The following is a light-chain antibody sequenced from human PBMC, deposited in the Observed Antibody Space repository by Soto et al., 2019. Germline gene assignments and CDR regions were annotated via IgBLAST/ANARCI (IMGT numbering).Light chain of an antibody. CDR2: GSS. V-gene: IGKV3-20*01. CDR1: QSLNSFY. CDR3: QQYDISPRT. Sequence: EIVLTQSPGTLSLSPEERATLPCRASQSLNSFYLAWYQQKPGQAPRLLIYGSSNRATGIPDRFSGSGSGTDFTLTISRLDPEDFAVYYCQQYDISPRTFGQGTKVDIK. J-gene: IGKJ1*01.